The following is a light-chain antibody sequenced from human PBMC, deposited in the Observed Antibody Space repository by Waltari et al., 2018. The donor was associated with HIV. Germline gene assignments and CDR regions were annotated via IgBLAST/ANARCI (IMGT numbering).Light chain of an antibody. CDR3: SSYTSSSTLV. CDR1: RSDVGGYYY. Sequence: QSALTQPASVSGSPGQSITISCTGTRSDVGGYYYVSWYQTHPVKAPQLMIYEFSNRPAGVSDLVSGSKAGNTASLTTSERQAEGEADYDGSSYTSSSTLVFGVGTKLTVL. V-gene: IGLV2-14*01. CDR2: EFS. J-gene: IGLJ3*02.